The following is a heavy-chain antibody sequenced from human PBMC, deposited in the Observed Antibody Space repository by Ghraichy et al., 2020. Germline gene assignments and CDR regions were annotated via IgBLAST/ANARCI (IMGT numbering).Heavy chain of an antibody. V-gene: IGHV2-5*02. J-gene: IGHJ4*02. CDR1: GFSLSTSEVG. CDR3: AHRRYYDSSGCDY. CDR2: IRWDGNT. Sequence: SGPTLVNPTQTLTLTCTLSGFSLSTSEVGVGWIRQPPGKALEWLAVIRWDGNTRYSPSLKNRLTITRVTFKNQVVLTMTNMDPVDTGTYYCAHRRYYDSSGCDYWGQGTLVTVAS. D-gene: IGHD3-22*01.